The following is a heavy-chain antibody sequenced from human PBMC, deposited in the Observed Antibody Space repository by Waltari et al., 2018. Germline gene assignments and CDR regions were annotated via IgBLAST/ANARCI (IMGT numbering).Heavy chain of an antibody. CDR1: GYNFATYW. Sequence: EVQLVQSGAEVKKSGESLKISCQASGYNFATYWIGWVRQMPGKGLEWVAIIYPSDSDTRYSPSLEGRVTISADKSLNTAYLQWNTLRASDSAMYFCARGTPPDSWGHGTPLTVSS. D-gene: IGHD1-1*01. V-gene: IGHV5-51*03. CDR2: IYPSDSDT. CDR3: ARGTPPDS. J-gene: IGHJ5*01.